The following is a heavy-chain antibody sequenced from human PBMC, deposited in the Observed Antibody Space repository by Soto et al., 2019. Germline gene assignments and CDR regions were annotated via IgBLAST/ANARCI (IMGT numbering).Heavy chain of an antibody. CDR3: AKGVLEWLLFTQFDY. CDR1: GFTFSSYG. D-gene: IGHD3-3*01. V-gene: IGHV3-30*18. J-gene: IGHJ4*02. Sequence: QVQLVESGGGVVQPGRSLRLSCAASGFTFSSYGMHWVRQAPGKGLEWVAVISYDGSNKYYADSVKGRFTISRDNSKNSLYLQMTRLRAEDTAVYYCAKGVLEWLLFTQFDYWGQGTLVTVSS. CDR2: ISYDGSNK.